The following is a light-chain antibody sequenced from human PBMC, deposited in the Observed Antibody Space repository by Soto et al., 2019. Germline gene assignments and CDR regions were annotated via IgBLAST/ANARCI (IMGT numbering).Light chain of an antibody. CDR1: KTDIGVYDF. CDR3: ESYAGSNTYV. CDR2: EVV. J-gene: IGLJ1*01. V-gene: IGLV2-8*01. Sequence: QPVLTQPPSASGSPGQSVTISCTGTKTDIGVYDFVSWYQHHPGKAPRLFIYEVVQRPSGVPDRFSGSKPGNPASLTLSGLQAADEADYFCESYAGSNTYVFGSGTKVTVL.